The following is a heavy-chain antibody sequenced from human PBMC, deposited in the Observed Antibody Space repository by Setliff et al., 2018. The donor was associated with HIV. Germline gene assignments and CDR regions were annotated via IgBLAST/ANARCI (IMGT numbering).Heavy chain of an antibody. CDR2: ISAYESNT. Sequence: GASVKVSCKASGYTFTSYGISWVRQAPGQGLEWMGWISAYESNTNYEHRLQGRVTMTTDTATSTAYMELRGLISDDTAVYYCASGYYYDSSGLSAFDIWGQGTMVTVSS. V-gene: IGHV1-18*01. CDR1: GYTFTSYG. J-gene: IGHJ3*02. CDR3: ASGYYYDSSGLSAFDI. D-gene: IGHD3-22*01.